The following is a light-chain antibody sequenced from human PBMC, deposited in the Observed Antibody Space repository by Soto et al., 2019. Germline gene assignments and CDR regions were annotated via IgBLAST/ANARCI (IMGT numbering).Light chain of an antibody. Sequence: EIVMTQSLATLSVSPGERATLSCRASQSVSSNLAWYQQKPGQAPRLLIYGASTRATGVPARFSGSGSGTEFTLTISSLQSEDFVVYYCQQYNNWPPWTFGQGTKVEI. CDR3: QQYNNWPPWT. J-gene: IGKJ1*01. CDR2: GAS. CDR1: QSVSSN. V-gene: IGKV3-15*01.